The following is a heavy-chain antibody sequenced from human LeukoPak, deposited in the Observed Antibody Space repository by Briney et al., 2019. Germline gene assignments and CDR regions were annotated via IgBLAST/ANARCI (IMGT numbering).Heavy chain of an antibody. J-gene: IGHJ4*02. CDR2: INLNAVTT. D-gene: IGHD6-25*01. V-gene: IGHV1-46*01. CDR3: AREGAAEAKNFDY. CDR1: GYTFTNYY. Sequence: ASVKVSCKASGYTFTNYYIHWMRQAPGQGLEWVGIINLNAVTTRYAQKFQGRITVNRDTSTSTVYMELSSLRSEDTAVYFCAREGAAEAKNFDYWGQGTLVIVSS.